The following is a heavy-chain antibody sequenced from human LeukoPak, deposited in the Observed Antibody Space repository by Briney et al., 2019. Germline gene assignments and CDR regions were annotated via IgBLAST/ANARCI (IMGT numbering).Heavy chain of an antibody. Sequence: KPSETLSLTCTVSGGSISSSSYYWGWIRQPPGKGLEWIGSIYYSGSTYYNPSLKSRVTISVDTSKNHFSLKLSSVTAADTAVYYCARAGSGIQLWLVRINDAFDIWGQGTMVTVSS. CDR1: GGSISSSSYY. D-gene: IGHD5-18*01. CDR2: IYYSGST. V-gene: IGHV4-39*02. J-gene: IGHJ3*02. CDR3: ARAGSGIQLWLVRINDAFDI.